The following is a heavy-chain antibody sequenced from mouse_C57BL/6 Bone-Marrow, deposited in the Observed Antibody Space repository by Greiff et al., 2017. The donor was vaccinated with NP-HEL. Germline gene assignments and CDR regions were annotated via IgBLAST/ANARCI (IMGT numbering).Heavy chain of an antibody. J-gene: IGHJ3*01. CDR2: IYPRSGNT. V-gene: IGHV1-81*01. Sequence: QVQLQQSGAELARPGASVKLSCKASGYTFTSYGISWVKQRTGQGLEWIGEIYPRSGNTYYNEKFKGKATLTADKSSSTAYMELRSLPSEDSAVYFGARGVYYGNSWFAYWGQGTLVTVSA. CDR1: GYTFTSYG. D-gene: IGHD2-1*01. CDR3: ARGVYYGNSWFAY.